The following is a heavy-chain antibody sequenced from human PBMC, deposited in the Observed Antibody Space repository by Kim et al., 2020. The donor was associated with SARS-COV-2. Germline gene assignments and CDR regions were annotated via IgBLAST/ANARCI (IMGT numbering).Heavy chain of an antibody. CDR1: GFTFSSYS. Sequence: GGSLRLSCAASGFTFSSYSMNWVRQAPGKGLEWVSYISSSSSTIYYADSVKGRFTISRDNAKNSLYLHMNSLRDEDTAVYYCARGIVGATPGYWGQGTLVTVSS. D-gene: IGHD1-26*01. CDR2: ISSSSSTI. V-gene: IGHV3-48*02. J-gene: IGHJ4*02. CDR3: ARGIVGATPGY.